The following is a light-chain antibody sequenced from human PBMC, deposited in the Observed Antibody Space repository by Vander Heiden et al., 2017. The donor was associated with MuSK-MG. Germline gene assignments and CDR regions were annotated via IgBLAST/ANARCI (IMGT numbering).Light chain of an antibody. Sequence: QSALTQPASVSVSPGQSITISCSGTSRDVGIYHSVSWYQQHPGKAHTLIVFDVTDRPAGVSSRFSGSKSGNTASLTISGLQAEDESDYYCSAVASNSPVLFGGGTKVTVL. CDR2: DVT. V-gene: IGLV2-14*03. CDR3: SAVASNSPVL. J-gene: IGLJ2*01. CDR1: SRDVGIYHS.